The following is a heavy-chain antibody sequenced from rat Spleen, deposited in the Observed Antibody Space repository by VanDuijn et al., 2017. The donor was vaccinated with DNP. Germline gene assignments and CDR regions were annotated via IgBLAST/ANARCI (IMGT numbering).Heavy chain of an antibody. J-gene: IGHJ4*01. CDR3: ARYYGYNYYAMDA. CDR1: GFSVTSYG. Sequence: QVQLKESGPGLVQPSQTLSLTCTVSGFSVTSYGVSWVRQPPGKGLEWIAAISGAGSTYYNSALKSRLSISRDTSKSQVFLKMNSLQTEDTAMYFCARYYGYNYYAMDAWGQGTSVTVSS. CDR2: ISGAGST. D-gene: IGHD1-9*01. V-gene: IGHV2S8*01.